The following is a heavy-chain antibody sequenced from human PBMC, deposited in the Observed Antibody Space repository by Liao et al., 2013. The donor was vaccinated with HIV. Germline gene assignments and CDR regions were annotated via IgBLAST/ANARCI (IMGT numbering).Heavy chain of an antibody. CDR2: INHSGST. CDR1: GGSFSGYY. J-gene: IGHJ4*02. Sequence: QVQLQQWGAGLLKPSETLSLTCAVYGGSFSGYYWSWIRQPPGKGLEWIGEINHSGSTNYNPSLEGRVTISVDTSKNQFSLRLTSATAADTAVYYCAREGRNSGYVSVGPPKTCFDYWGQGTLVTVSS. D-gene: IGHD5-12*01. V-gene: IGHV4-34*01. CDR3: AREGRNSGYVSVGPPKTCFDY.